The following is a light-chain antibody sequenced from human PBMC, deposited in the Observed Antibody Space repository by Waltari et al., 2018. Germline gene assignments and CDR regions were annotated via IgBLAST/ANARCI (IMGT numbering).Light chain of an antibody. V-gene: IGLV2-14*01. CDR3: SSYTSSSTFYLV. J-gene: IGLJ2*01. CDR2: DVA. CDR1: SSDVGGYHY. Sequence: QSALTQPASVSGSPGQSITISCTGTSSDVGGYHYVSWSQQQPGKAPKLIIYDVAKRPSGVSNRFSGSKSGNTASLTISGLQAEDEADYYCSSYTSSSTFYLVFGGGTKLTVL.